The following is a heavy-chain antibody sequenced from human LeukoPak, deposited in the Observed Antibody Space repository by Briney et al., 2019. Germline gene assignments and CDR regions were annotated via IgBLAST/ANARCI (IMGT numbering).Heavy chain of an antibody. Sequence: GGSLRLSCAASGLTFSTYDMSWVRQAPGKGLEWISVISGSGDDIYYADSVKGRFTISRDNSKNTLYLQMNSLRDEDAAVYYCAKTRPLDSSSWSHGDYWGQGTLVTVSS. V-gene: IGHV3-23*01. J-gene: IGHJ4*02. CDR2: ISGSGDDI. D-gene: IGHD6-13*01. CDR3: AKTRPLDSSSWSHGDY. CDR1: GLTFSTYD.